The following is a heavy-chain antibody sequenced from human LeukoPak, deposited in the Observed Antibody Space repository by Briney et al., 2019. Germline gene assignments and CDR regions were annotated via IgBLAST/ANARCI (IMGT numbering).Heavy chain of an antibody. Sequence: GGSLRLSCAASGFTFSSYGMHWVRQAPGKGLEWVAVISYDGSNKYYADSVKGRFTISRDNSKNSLYLQMNSLRAEDTAVYYCAKDKDTAMVTWSAFDIWGQGTMVTVSS. CDR2: ISYDGSNK. J-gene: IGHJ3*02. CDR1: GFTFSSYG. D-gene: IGHD5-18*01. CDR3: AKDKDTAMVTWSAFDI. V-gene: IGHV3-30*18.